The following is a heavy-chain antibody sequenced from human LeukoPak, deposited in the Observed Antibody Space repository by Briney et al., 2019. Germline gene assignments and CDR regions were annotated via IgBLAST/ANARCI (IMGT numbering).Heavy chain of an antibody. V-gene: IGHV3-53*04. D-gene: IGHD6-6*01. CDR3: ARGGEYSSSWVRYYFDY. Sequence: GGSVTLSCAASGFTVSSNYMSWVGQAPGKGLEWVSVIYSGGSTYYADSVKGRFTISRHNSKNTLYLQMNSLRAEDTAVYYCARGGEYSSSWVRYYFDYWGQGTLVTVSS. CDR2: IYSGGST. J-gene: IGHJ4*02. CDR1: GFTVSSNY.